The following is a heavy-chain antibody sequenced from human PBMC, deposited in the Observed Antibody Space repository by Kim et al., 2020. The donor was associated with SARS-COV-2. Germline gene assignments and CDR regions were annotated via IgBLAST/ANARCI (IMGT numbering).Heavy chain of an antibody. CDR2: LDREYGGT. Sequence: ASVKVSCKVFGGTLVRVSIHWVRQLPGKGLEWMGGLDREYGGTVFAQKFQGRVTMTDDRSTETAYMELSSLTSEDTAVYYCAKSPGLRLFEWSFYGLDAWGQGTPVTVSS. D-gene: IGHD3-3*01. CDR3: AKSPGLRLFEWSFYGLDA. V-gene: IGHV1-24*01. J-gene: IGHJ6*01. CDR1: GGTLVRVS.